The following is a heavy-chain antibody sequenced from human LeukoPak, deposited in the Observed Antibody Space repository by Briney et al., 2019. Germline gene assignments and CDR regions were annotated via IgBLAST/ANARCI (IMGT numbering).Heavy chain of an antibody. J-gene: IGHJ4*02. Sequence: GGSLRLSCTASGFTFNTYAMHWVRQTPGMGLEWVAVISYDGINIYYLDSVKGRFTISRDNSNNTLYLQITSLRPEDTAVYYCVRVPARASSAFYYFDYWGQGTLVTVSS. CDR2: ISYDGINI. V-gene: IGHV3-30-3*01. CDR1: GFTFNTYA. D-gene: IGHD3-22*01. CDR3: VRVPARASSAFYYFDY.